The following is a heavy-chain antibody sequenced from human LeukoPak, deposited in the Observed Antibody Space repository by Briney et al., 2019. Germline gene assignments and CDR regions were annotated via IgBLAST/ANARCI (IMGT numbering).Heavy chain of an antibody. Sequence: GGSLRLSCVVSGFTFSRYGMYWVRQAPGKGLEWVAVISYDESDKYYADSVKGRFTISRDNSKNTLYLQMNSLRAEDTAVYYCARVSGSGSYSFDYWGQGTLVTVSS. D-gene: IGHD1-26*01. CDR2: ISYDESDK. CDR1: GFTFSRYG. CDR3: ARVSGSGSYSFDY. V-gene: IGHV3-30*03. J-gene: IGHJ4*02.